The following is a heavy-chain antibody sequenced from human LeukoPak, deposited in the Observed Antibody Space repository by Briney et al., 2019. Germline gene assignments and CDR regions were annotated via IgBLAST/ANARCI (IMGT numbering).Heavy chain of an antibody. CDR2: INPNSGGT. V-gene: IGHV1-2*02. Sequence: ASVKVSCKAFGYTFTAYYMHWVRQAPGQGLEWMGWINPNSGGTNYAQESQGRVTMTRDTSISTAYMELSRLRSDDTAVYYCARGKDWGPYWGQGTLVTVSS. CDR1: GYTFTAYY. D-gene: IGHD7-27*01. J-gene: IGHJ4*02. CDR3: ARGKDWGPY.